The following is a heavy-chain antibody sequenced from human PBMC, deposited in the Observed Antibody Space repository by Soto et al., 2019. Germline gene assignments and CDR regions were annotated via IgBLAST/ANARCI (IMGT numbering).Heavy chain of an antibody. CDR2: IYSSGST. V-gene: IGHV4-30-4*08. D-gene: IGHD4-17*01. Sequence: SETLSLTCTVHGESFSGYGGPFSGYYWSWIRQTPVKGLEWIGYIYSSGSTYYNLSLETRVNISVDTSKNQFSLKLSSVTAADTGVYYCARDREGDYAMRIFDYWGQGTLVTVS. CDR1: GESFSGYGGPFSGYY. J-gene: IGHJ4*02. CDR3: ARDREGDYAMRIFDY.